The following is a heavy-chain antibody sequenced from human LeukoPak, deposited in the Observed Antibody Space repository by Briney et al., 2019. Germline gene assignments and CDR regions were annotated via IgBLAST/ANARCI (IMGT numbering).Heavy chain of an antibody. Sequence: SETLSLTCPVSGGSISSYYWSWIRQPAGKGLEWIGRIYTSGSTNYNPSLKSRVTMPVDTSKNQFSLKLSSVTAADTAVYYCARDSRPVYDYVWGSYRYGVYFDYWGQGTLVTVSS. CDR2: IYTSGST. CDR3: ARDSRPVYDYVWGSYRYGVYFDY. J-gene: IGHJ4*02. D-gene: IGHD3-16*02. V-gene: IGHV4-4*07. CDR1: GGSISSYY.